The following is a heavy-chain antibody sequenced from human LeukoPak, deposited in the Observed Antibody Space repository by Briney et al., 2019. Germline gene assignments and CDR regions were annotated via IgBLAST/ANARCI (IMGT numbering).Heavy chain of an antibody. CDR1: GGTFSSYA. Sequence: AASVKVSCKASGGTFSSYAISWVRQAPGQGLEWMGRIIPILGIANYAQKFQGRVTITADKSTSTAYMELRSLRSDDTAVYYCARGELEPFDYWGQGTLVTVSS. CDR2: IIPILGIA. J-gene: IGHJ4*02. CDR3: ARGELEPFDY. D-gene: IGHD1-1*01. V-gene: IGHV1-69*04.